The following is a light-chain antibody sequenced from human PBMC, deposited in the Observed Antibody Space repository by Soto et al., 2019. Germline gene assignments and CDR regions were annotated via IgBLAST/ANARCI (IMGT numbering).Light chain of an antibody. CDR1: QGLVDNDGYSY. V-gene: IGKV2-30*01. J-gene: IGKJ2*01. CDR3: MQGTHWPYT. CDR2: RIS. Sequence: VVMTQSPLSMAVTLGEPASVSCRSSQGLVDNDGYSYLSWFHQRPGQSPRRLIYRISNRDSGVPERISGSGSGTDFTLKISRVEAEDVGVYYCMQGTHWPYTFGQGTHLEI.